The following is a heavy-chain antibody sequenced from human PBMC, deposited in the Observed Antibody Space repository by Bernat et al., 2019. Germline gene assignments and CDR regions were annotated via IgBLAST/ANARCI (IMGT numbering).Heavy chain of an antibody. D-gene: IGHD2-2*01. V-gene: IGHV3-30-3*01. CDR3: ARDGAPVSTSYGYYGMDV. CDR1: GFTFSSYA. CDR2: ISYDGSNK. Sequence: QVQLVESGGGVVQPGRSLRLSCAASGFTFSSYAMHWVRQAPGKGLEWVAVISYDGSNKYYADSVKGRFTISRDNSKNTLYLQMNSLRAEDKAVYYCARDGAPVSTSYGYYGMDVWGQGTTVTVSS. J-gene: IGHJ6*02.